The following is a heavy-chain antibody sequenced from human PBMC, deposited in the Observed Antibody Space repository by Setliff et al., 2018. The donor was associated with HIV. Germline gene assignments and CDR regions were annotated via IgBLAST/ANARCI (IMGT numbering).Heavy chain of an antibody. J-gene: IGHJ4*02. CDR2: IYPGDSDA. Sequence: SGESLKISCKASEDSFSGYRFASYYIGWVRQSPGKGLEWMGIIYPGDSDAKYSPSFEGQVTMSVDKSISTAYLHWSSLKASDTAMYFCAKLTYCAGDCPPDYWGQGTLVTVSS. V-gene: IGHV5-51*01. CDR3: AKLTYCAGDCPPDY. CDR1: EDSFSGYRFASYY. D-gene: IGHD2-21*02.